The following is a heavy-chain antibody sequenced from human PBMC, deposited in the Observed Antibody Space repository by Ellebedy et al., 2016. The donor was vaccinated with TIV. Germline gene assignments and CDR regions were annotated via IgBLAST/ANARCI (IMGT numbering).Heavy chain of an antibody. CDR3: AILNYDILTGYYPT. V-gene: IGHV3-9*01. J-gene: IGHJ4*02. D-gene: IGHD3-9*01. Sequence: SLKISXVGYGFIFDDYAMHWVRQVPGKGLEWVSGISWNSGSMGYADSVKGRFTISRENSKNSVSLQMNSLRVEDTALYFCAILNYDILTGYYPTWGQGTLVTVSS. CDR1: GFIFDDYA. CDR2: ISWNSGSM.